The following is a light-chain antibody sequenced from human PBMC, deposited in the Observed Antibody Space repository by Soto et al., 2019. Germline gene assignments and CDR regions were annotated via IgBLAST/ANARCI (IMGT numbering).Light chain of an antibody. V-gene: IGKV3-20*01. J-gene: IGKJ1*01. Sequence: EIVLTQSPGTLSLSPGERATLSCRASQSVSSSYLAWYQQKPGQAPRLLMYGISRRATCIPDRFSGSGSGTDFNLTITRLEPEDFAVYYCQQYVTSSPRTFGQGTKVDIK. CDR2: GIS. CDR3: QQYVTSSPRT. CDR1: QSVSSSY.